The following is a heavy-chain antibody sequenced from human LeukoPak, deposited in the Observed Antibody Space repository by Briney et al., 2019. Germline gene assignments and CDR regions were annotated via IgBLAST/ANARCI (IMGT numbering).Heavy chain of an antibody. CDR2: IWYDGSNK. CDR1: GFTFSSYG. V-gene: IGHV3-33*01. J-gene: IGHJ5*02. D-gene: IGHD6-13*01. CDR3: AREHTIAATGTHWFDP. Sequence: GGSLRLSWAAAGFTFSSYGMHWVRQAPGKGLEWVAVIWYDGSNKDYTDSVRGRFTISRDNSKNTLYLQMNSLRAEDTAVYYCAREHTIAATGTHWFDPWGQGTLVTVSS.